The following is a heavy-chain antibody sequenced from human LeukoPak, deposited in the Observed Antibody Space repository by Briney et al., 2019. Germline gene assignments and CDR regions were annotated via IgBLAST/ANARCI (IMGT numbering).Heavy chain of an antibody. CDR1: VGIVSSGSYY. CDR3: ARGVAYYYYYYGMDV. J-gene: IGHJ6*02. D-gene: IGHD5-12*01. CDR2: IYYSGST. Sequence: SETVCLTCTVSVGIVSSGSYYWSWIRQPPGKGLEWSGYIYYSGSTNYNPSLKSRVTISVDTSKNQFSLKLSSVTAADTAVYYCARGVAYYYYYYGMDVWGQGTTVTVSS. V-gene: IGHV4-61*01.